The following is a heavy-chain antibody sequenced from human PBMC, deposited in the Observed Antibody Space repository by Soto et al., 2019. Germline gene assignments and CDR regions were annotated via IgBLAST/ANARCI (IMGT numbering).Heavy chain of an antibody. CDR3: ARDPGGTDFAEWTYYFDY. V-gene: IGHV3-30-3*01. Sequence: QVQLVESGGGVVQPGRSLRLSCAASGFNFSSYAMHWVRQAPGKGLEWVAVISYDGSNKYYADSVKGRFTISRDNSKNTLYLQMNSLRAEDTAVYYCARDPGGTDFAEWTYYFDYWGQGTLVTVSS. CDR1: GFNFSSYA. CDR2: ISYDGSNK. D-gene: IGHD3-3*01. J-gene: IGHJ4*02.